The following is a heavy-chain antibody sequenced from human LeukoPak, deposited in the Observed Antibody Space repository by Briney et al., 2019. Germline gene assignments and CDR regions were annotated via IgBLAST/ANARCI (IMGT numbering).Heavy chain of an antibody. CDR1: GGSISSSSYY. J-gene: IGHJ4*02. D-gene: IGHD3-22*01. Sequence: PSETLSLTCTVSGGSISSSSYYWGWIRQPPGKGLEWIGSIYYSGSTYYNPSLKSRVTISADTSKNQFSLKLSSVTAADTAVYYCARHPGYYDSSGYYPDYWGQGTLVTVSS. CDR3: ARHPGYYDSSGYYPDY. CDR2: IYYSGST. V-gene: IGHV4-39*01.